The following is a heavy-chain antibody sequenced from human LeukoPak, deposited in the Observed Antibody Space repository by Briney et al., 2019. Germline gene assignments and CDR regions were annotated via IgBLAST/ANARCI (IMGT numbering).Heavy chain of an antibody. CDR1: GFTFSSYW. CDR2: ITQDGSEK. Sequence: GGSLRLSCASSGFTFSSYWMSWVRQAQGKGLEWVANITQDGSEKYYVDSVKGRFTISRDNAKNSLYLQMNSLRAEDTAVYYCARDSSGWYATEFDPWGQGTLVTVSS. CDR3: ARDSSGWYATEFDP. D-gene: IGHD6-19*01. J-gene: IGHJ5*02. V-gene: IGHV3-7*01.